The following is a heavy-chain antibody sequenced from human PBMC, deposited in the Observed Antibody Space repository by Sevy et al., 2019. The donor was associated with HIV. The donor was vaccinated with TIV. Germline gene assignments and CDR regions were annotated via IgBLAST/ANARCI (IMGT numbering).Heavy chain of an antibody. Sequence: SETLSLTCAVSGDSISSNNYYWGWIRQSPGKGLEWIGIVFYTGTTYYNPSLKSRVTISVDTSKSQFSLRLSSVTAADTAVYFCAGSYYNFWNGYYNPFDSWGQGTLVPVSS. CDR3: AGSYYNFWNGYYNPFDS. J-gene: IGHJ4*02. D-gene: IGHD3-3*01. CDR2: VFYTGTT. V-gene: IGHV4-39*01. CDR1: GDSISSNNYY.